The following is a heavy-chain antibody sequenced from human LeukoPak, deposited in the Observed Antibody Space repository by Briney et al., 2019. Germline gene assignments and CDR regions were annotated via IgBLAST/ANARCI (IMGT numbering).Heavy chain of an antibody. CDR3: SRTRRGQIGWTNDY. CDR1: GFSLTTSGVG. V-gene: IGHV2-5*02. J-gene: IGHJ4*02. CDR2: IYWDDDK. D-gene: IGHD6-19*01. Sequence: ESGPTQVKPTQTLTLTCTFSGFSLTTSGVGVGWIRQPPGKALEWLALIYWDDDKRYSPSLKSRVTITKDTSKNQVVLTMTNMDPVDTATYYCSRTRRGQIGWTNDYWGQGTLVTVSS.